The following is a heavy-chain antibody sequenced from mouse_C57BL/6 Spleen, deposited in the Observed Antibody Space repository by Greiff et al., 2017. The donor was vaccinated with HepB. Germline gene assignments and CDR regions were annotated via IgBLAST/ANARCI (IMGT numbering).Heavy chain of an antibody. CDR2: INPSSGYT. V-gene: IGHV1-4*01. CDR1: GYTFTSYT. D-gene: IGHD2-4*01. CDR3: VRFDYDDGYYYAMDY. Sequence: VQGVESGAELARPGASVKMSCKASGYTFTSYTMHWVKQRPGQGLEWIGYINPSSGYTKYNQKFKDKATLTADKSSSTAYMQLSSLTSEDSAVYYCVRFDYDDGYYYAMDYWGQGTSVTVSS. J-gene: IGHJ4*01.